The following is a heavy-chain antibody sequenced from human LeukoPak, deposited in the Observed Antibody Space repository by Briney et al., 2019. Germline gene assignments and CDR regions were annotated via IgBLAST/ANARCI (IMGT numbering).Heavy chain of an antibody. CDR1: GFTFSSFP. Sequence: PGGSLRLSCAASGFTFSSFPMSWVRQAPGKGLEWVSAITGGGHNIYYADSVKGRFTISRDNSKNTLYLQMNTLRAEDRAVYFCAKENPVGGTNYFDYWGQGTLVTVAS. J-gene: IGHJ4*02. CDR3: AKENPVGGTNYFDY. CDR2: ITGGGHNI. D-gene: IGHD1-26*01. V-gene: IGHV3-23*01.